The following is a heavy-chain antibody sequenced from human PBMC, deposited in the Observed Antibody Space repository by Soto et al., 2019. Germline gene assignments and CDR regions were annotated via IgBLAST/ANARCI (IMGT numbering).Heavy chain of an antibody. V-gene: IGHV4-39*07. D-gene: IGHD2-15*01. J-gene: IGHJ5*02. Sequence: PSETLSLTCTVSGASVTSSTYYWVWIRQPPGKGLEWIGSIYYSGSTYYNPSLRSRVTISVDTSKNQFSLKLSSVTAADTAVYYCARVRKCSGGSCYWFDPWGQGTLVTVSS. CDR2: IYYSGST. CDR1: GASVTSSTYY. CDR3: ARVRKCSGGSCYWFDP.